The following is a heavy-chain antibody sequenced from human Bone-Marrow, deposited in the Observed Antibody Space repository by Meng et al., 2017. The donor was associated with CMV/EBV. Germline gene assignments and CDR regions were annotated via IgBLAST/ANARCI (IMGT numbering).Heavy chain of an antibody. J-gene: IGHJ4*02. V-gene: IGHV3-74*01. Sequence: EVQLVESGGTLVQPGGSLRLCCSVSGFTVRNYWMHWVRQRSGKGLEWVSRIDNNDGRSTSYADSVRGRFTISRDNAKNTLYLQMDSLRVEDTAVYYCARGVAESLGWEMGYWGQGTLVTVSS. D-gene: IGHD1-26*01. CDR1: GFTVRNYW. CDR3: ARGVAESLGWEMGY. CDR2: IDNNDGRST.